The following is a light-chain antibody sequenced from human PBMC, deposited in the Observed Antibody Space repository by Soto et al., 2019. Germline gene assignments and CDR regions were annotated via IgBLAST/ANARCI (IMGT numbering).Light chain of an antibody. J-gene: IGKJ1*01. CDR2: DAS. CDR3: QHYNGYFWT. CDR1: QSINSW. V-gene: IGKV1-5*01. Sequence: DIQMTQSPSTLSASVGDRVTITCRASQSINSWLAWYQQKPGKAPKLLIYDASSLQSGVPSRFSGSGSGTEFTLTVSSLQPDDFATYYCQHYNGYFWTFGQGTKVEIK.